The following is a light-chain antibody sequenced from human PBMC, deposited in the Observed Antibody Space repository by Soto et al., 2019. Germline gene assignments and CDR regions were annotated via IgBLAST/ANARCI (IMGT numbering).Light chain of an antibody. CDR2: GAS. CDR1: ETIATY. J-gene: IGKJ2*01. Sequence: DIQMTQSPSSLSASVGDRVTISCRASETIATYLNWYQQKPGRVPEVLIYGASRLQRGVPSRFTGSGYGTDFTLTITSLQPEDFATYYCQQSYRAPYTFGQGTKLEIK. V-gene: IGKV1-39*01. CDR3: QQSYRAPYT.